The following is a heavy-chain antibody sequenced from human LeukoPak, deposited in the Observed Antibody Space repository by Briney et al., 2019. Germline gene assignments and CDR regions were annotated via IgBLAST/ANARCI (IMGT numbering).Heavy chain of an antibody. V-gene: IGHV3-30*02. J-gene: IGHJ4*02. CDR1: GFTVSISG. D-gene: IGHD2-2*01. CDR3: AKGSRGSCSRTYCYPFDY. CDR2: LRFVGSNK. Sequence: GASLRLSCAVSGFTVSISGTHCARQARGGWLECVAFLRFVGSNKYYADSVKGRFTISRDNSKNTLYLQMNRLRAEDTAVYYCAKGSRGSCSRTYCYPFDYWGQGTLVTVSS.